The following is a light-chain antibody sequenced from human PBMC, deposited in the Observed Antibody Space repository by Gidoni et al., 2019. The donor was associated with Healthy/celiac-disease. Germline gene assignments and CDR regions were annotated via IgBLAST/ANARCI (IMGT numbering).Light chain of an antibody. CDR3: QQYNNWPIT. V-gene: IGKV3-15*01. J-gene: IGKJ5*01. CDR1: QSVSSN. CDR2: GAS. Sequence: ELVMPQSPATLSVSPGERATLSCRASQSVSSNLAWYQQKPGQAPRLLIYGASTRATGIPARFSGSGSGTEFTLTISSLQSEDFAVYYCQQYNNWPITFXQXTRLEIK.